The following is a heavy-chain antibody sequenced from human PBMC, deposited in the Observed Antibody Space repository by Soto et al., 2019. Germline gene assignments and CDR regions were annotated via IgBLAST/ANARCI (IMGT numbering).Heavy chain of an antibody. CDR1: GYTFTSYG. D-gene: IGHD3-3*01. J-gene: IGHJ3*02. V-gene: IGHV1-18*01. Sequence: ASVKVSCKASGYTFTSYGISWVRQAPGQGLEWMGWISAYNGNTNYAQKLQGRVTMTTDTSTSTAYMELRSLRSDDTAVYYCARSNYDFWSGYSTPDAFDIWGQGTMVTVSS. CDR2: ISAYNGNT. CDR3: ARSNYDFWSGYSTPDAFDI.